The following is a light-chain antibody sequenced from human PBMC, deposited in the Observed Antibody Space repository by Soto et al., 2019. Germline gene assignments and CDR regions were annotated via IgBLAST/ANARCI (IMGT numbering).Light chain of an antibody. CDR2: AAT. J-gene: IGKJ3*01. CDR3: QQTNNFPFS. Sequence: DIQMTQSPTSVSASVGDRVTINCRASQDIIRGLAWYQQKSGQAPRLLIFAATSLQRGVPSRFRGTGSGTDFTLTTSSLQPEDFATYYCQQTNNFPFSFGPGTKVDIK. V-gene: IGKV1-12*02. CDR1: QDIIRG.